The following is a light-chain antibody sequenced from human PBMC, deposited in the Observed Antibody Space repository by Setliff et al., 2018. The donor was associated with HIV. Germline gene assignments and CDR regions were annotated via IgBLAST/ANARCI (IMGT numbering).Light chain of an antibody. V-gene: IGLV7-46*01. J-gene: IGLJ2*01. Sequence: AVVTQEPSLTVSPGGTVTLTCGSNTGGVTSGHYAYWFKQKTGQAPRTLIYDTSNKLSWTTARFSGSLLGGNAALTLSGAQAQDEADYYCLLSYSNTYVFGGGTKVTVL. CDR2: DTS. CDR1: TGGVTSGHY. CDR3: LLSYSNTYV.